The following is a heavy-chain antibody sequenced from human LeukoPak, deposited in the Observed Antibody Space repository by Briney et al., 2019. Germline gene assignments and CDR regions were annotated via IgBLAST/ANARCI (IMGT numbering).Heavy chain of an antibody. Sequence: SETLSLTCTVSGGSLSSGDYYWSWLRQPPGTGLEWFGYIYYSGSTYYNPSLKSRVTISVDTSKNQFSLKLSSVTAADTAVYYCARRYCSGGSCSWVWFDPWGQGTLVTVSS. CDR3: ARRYCSGGSCSWVWFDP. CDR1: GGSLSSGDYY. CDR2: IYYSGST. J-gene: IGHJ5*02. V-gene: IGHV4-30-4*01. D-gene: IGHD2-15*01.